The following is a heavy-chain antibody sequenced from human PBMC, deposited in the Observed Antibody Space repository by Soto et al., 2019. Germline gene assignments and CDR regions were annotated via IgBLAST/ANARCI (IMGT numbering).Heavy chain of an antibody. Sequence: PGGSLRLSCAASGFTVSSNYMSWVRQAPGKGLEWVSVIYSGGSTYYADSVKGRFTISRDNSKNTLYLQMNSLRAEDTAVYYCARAGRYYYDSSGYYFDYWGQGTLVTVSS. D-gene: IGHD3-22*01. CDR3: ARAGRYYYDSSGYYFDY. J-gene: IGHJ4*02. CDR2: IYSGGST. V-gene: IGHV3-66*01. CDR1: GFTVSSNY.